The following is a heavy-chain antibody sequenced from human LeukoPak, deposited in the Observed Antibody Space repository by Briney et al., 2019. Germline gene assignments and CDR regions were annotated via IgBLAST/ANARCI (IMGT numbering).Heavy chain of an antibody. CDR2: INAGNGNT. D-gene: IGHD1-1*01. CDR3: ARAHWNDVYFDY. Sequence: ASVKVSCKASGYTFTSYAMHWVRQAPGQRLEWMGWINAGNGNTKYSQKFQGRVTITRDTSASTAYMELSSLRSEDTAVYYCARAHWNDVYFDYWGQGTPVTVSS. CDR1: GYTFTSYA. J-gene: IGHJ4*02. V-gene: IGHV1-3*01.